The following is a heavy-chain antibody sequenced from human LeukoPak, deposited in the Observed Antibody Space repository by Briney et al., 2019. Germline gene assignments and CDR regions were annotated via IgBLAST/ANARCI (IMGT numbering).Heavy chain of an antibody. Sequence: ASVKVSCKASGYTFATYDINWVRQATGQGLEWMGWMNPNSGNTGYAQKFQGRVTITADESTSTAYMELSSLRSEDTAVYYCARQWRSSTSSSNWFDPWGQGTLVTVSS. J-gene: IGHJ5*02. CDR3: ARQWRSSTSSSNWFDP. CDR2: MNPNSGNT. D-gene: IGHD2-2*01. V-gene: IGHV1-8*01. CDR1: GYTFATYD.